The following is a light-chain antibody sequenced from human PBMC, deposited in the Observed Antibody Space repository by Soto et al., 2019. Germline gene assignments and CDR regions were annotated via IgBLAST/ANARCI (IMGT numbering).Light chain of an antibody. Sequence: DIVMTQSPLSLPVTPGEPASISCRSSQSLLHSNGYNYLDWYLQKPGQSPQLLIYLGSNRASGVTDRFSGSASGSDFTLKISRVEPADVGVYYCMQALQSPPYNFAQGTKLEIK. CDR2: LGS. CDR3: MQALQSPPYN. J-gene: IGKJ2*01. V-gene: IGKV2-28*01. CDR1: QSLLHSNGYNY.